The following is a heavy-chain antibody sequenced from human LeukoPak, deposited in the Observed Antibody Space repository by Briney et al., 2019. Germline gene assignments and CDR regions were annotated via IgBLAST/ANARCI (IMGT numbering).Heavy chain of an antibody. CDR3: ARDTYFDY. CDR1: GFPFSSYT. CDR2: ISSSGSTM. Sequence: GGSLRLSCAASGFPFSSYTMNCVRQAPGKGLEWVSYISSSGSTMYYADSVKGRFTISRDNAKNSLYLQMSSLRDGDTAVYYCARDTYFDYWGQGTLVTVSS. J-gene: IGHJ4*02. V-gene: IGHV3-48*02.